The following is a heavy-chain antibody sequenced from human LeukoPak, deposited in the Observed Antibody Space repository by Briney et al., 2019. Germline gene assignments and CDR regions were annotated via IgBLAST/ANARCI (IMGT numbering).Heavy chain of an antibody. CDR1: GFTFSSYT. Sequence: GGSLRLSCAASGFTFSSYTMNWVRQAPGKGLEWVSSVSSSGSYIYYADSVKGRFAISRDNAKNSLYLQMNSLRAEDTAVYYCARGTGSSSWFQFDYWGQGTLVTVSS. J-gene: IGHJ4*02. CDR3: ARGTGSSSWFQFDY. CDR2: VSSSGSYI. V-gene: IGHV3-21*01. D-gene: IGHD6-13*01.